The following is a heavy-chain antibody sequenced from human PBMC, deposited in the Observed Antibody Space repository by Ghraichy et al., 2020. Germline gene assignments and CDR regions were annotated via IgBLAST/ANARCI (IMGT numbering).Heavy chain of an antibody. Sequence: SETLSLTCTVSGGSISSGGYYWSWIRQHPGKGLEWIGYIYYSGSTYYNPSLKSRVTISVDTSKNQFSLKLSSVTAADTAVYYCARDHIAEAGTGYYYYGMDVWGQGTTVTVSS. V-gene: IGHV4-31*03. D-gene: IGHD6-19*01. CDR1: GGSISSGGYY. CDR3: ARDHIAEAGTGYYYYGMDV. CDR2: IYYSGST. J-gene: IGHJ6*02.